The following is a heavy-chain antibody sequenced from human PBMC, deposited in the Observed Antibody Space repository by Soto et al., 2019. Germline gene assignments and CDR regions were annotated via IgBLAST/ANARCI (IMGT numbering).Heavy chain of an antibody. V-gene: IGHV5-51*01. J-gene: IGHJ1*01. CDR3: TRPDFYFASGDWAL. CDR2: IYPGDSDT. D-gene: IGHD3-10*01. Sequence: EVQLVQSGAEVKKSGESLRISCKGSGYSFTTYWIGWVRQRPGKGLEWMGIIYPGDSDTRYIPSFQGQVTISADKSINTACLQWSSLKASDAAVYYCTRPDFYFASGDWALWSQGTPVTVSS. CDR1: GYSFTTYW.